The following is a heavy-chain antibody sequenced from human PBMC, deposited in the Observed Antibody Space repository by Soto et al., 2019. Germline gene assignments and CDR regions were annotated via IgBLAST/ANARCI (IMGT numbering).Heavy chain of an antibody. V-gene: IGHV4-30-4*01. J-gene: IGHJ6*02. CDR3: ARDQYYYDSSGYYGDYYYGMDV. D-gene: IGHD3-22*01. CDR2: IYYSGGT. Sequence: SETLSLTCTVSGGSISSGDYYWSWIRQPPGKGLEWIGYIYYSGGTYYNPSLKSRVTISVDTSKNQFSLKLSSVTAADTAVYYCARDQYYYDSSGYYGDYYYGMDVWGQGTTVTVSS. CDR1: GGSISSGDYY.